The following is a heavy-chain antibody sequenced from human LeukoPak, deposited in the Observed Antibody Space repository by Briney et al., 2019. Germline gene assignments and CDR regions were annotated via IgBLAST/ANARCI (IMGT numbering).Heavy chain of an antibody. CDR3: ARGRGSGWYVDY. Sequence: GGSLRLSCAASGFXFSDYYMTWIRQAPGKGQEWVSYISSSSGYTNYADSVKGRCTISRDNAKNSLYLQLNSLRAEDTALYYCARGRGSGWYVDYWGQGTLVTVSS. J-gene: IGHJ4*02. V-gene: IGHV3-11*05. CDR1: GFXFSDYY. D-gene: IGHD6-19*01. CDR2: ISSSSGYT.